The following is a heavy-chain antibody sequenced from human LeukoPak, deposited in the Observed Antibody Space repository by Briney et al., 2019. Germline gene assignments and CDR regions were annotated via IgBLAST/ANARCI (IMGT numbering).Heavy chain of an antibody. Sequence: SGGSTSYAQKFHGRVTMTRDMSTSTVYMELSSLRSEDTAVYYCARESITIFGVVTRGWFDPWGQGTLVTVSS. CDR2: SGGST. V-gene: IGHV1-46*01. D-gene: IGHD3-3*01. CDR3: ARESITIFGVVTRGWFDP. J-gene: IGHJ5*02.